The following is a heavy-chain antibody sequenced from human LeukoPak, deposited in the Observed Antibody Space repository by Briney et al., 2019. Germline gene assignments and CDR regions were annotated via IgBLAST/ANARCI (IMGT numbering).Heavy chain of an antibody. V-gene: IGHV3-23*01. CDR2: ISGSAGKI. CDR3: AKRMSRGRLLVIYYYGMDV. J-gene: IGHJ6*02. CDR1: GFTFSNYA. Sequence: GGSLRLSCVASGFTFSNYAMSWVRQAPGKGLDWVSVISGSAGKIRYAGSVKGRFTISRDNSENTVYLQMNNLRAEDTAVYYCAKRMSRGRLLVIYYYGMDVWGQGTTVTVSS. D-gene: IGHD2-15*01.